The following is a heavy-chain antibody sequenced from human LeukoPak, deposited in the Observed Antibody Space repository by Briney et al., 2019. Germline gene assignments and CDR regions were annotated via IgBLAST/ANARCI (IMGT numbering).Heavy chain of an antibody. CDR3: TTGGGSGF. V-gene: IGHV3-7*05. CDR2: IKQSGSEK. Sequence: GGSLRLSCAASGFTFSSYRMRWVRQAPGKGLEWVANIKQSGSEKYYVDPVKGRFNISRDNAKNSLYLQMNSLRAEDTAVYYCTTGGGSGFWGQGTLVTVSS. D-gene: IGHD3-22*01. CDR1: GFTFSSYR. J-gene: IGHJ4*02.